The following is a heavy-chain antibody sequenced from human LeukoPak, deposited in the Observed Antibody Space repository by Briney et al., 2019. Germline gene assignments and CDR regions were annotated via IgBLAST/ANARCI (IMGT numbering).Heavy chain of an antibody. V-gene: IGHV3-48*01. Sequence: GGSLRLSCAASGFTFSSYSMNWVRQAPGEGLEWVSYISSSTSTIYYADSVKGRFTISRDNPKNSLYLQMNSLRAEDTAVYYCARAQTNWGQGTLVTVSS. CDR1: GFTFSSYS. CDR2: ISSSTSTI. CDR3: ARAQTN. D-gene: IGHD4-11*01. J-gene: IGHJ4*02.